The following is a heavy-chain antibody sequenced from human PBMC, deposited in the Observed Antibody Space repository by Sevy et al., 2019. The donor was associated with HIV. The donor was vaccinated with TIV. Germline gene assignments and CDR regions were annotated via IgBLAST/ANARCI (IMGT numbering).Heavy chain of an antibody. CDR3: ARQAVANWGGHFDY. V-gene: IGHV4-39*01. CDR2: IYYSGST. D-gene: IGHD7-27*01. CDR1: GGSISSSSYY. Sequence: SETLSLTCTVSGGSISSSSYYWGWIRQPPGKGLEWIGSIYYSGSTYYNPSLKSRVTISVDTSKNQFSPKLSSVTAADTAVYYCARQAVANWGGHFDYWGQGTLVTVSS. J-gene: IGHJ4*02.